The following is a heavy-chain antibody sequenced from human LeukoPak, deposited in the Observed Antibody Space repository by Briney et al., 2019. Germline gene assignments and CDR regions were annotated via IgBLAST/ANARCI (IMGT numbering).Heavy chain of an antibody. D-gene: IGHD2-2*01. CDR2: INPNSGGT. CDR1: GNTFTGYY. J-gene: IGHJ4*02. CDR3: AKGYCSSTSCCLSD. V-gene: IGHV1-2*02. Sequence: ASVKVSCKASGNTFTGYYMHWVRQAHGQGLEWMGWINPNSGGTNYAQKFQGRVTMTRDTSISTAYMELSRLRSDDTAVYYCAKGYCSSTSCCLSDWGQGTLVTVSS.